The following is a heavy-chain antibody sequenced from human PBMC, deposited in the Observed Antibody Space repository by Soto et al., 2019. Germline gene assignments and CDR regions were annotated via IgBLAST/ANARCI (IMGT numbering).Heavy chain of an antibody. V-gene: IGHV3-49*03. CDR3: STDTRHFCQSTRCYLGGD. Sequence: GGSLRLSCTTSGFTFGDFSMRWFRQAPGKGLESVAFITSKAYGGTAEYAASVKGRFTISRDDSKSIAYLQMDSLKTEDTGVYYCSTDTRHFCQSTRCYLGGDWGQGTRVTVSS. CDR2: ITSKAYGGTA. J-gene: IGHJ4*02. D-gene: IGHD2-2*01. CDR1: GFTFGDFS.